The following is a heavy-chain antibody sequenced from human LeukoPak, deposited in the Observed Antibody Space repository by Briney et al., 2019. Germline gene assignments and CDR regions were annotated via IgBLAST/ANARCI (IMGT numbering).Heavy chain of an antibody. V-gene: IGHV1-18*01. Sequence: ASVKVSCKDSGYTFTNYGISWVRQAPGQGLGWVGWLSAYNENTNNAQKFRGRVTMTTETYTSTAYMELRSLRSDDTAVYYCARDQKGYCSSTSCYKYNWFDPLGPGNPGHRLL. CDR2: LSAYNENT. D-gene: IGHD2-2*02. J-gene: IGHJ5*02. CDR3: ARDQKGYCSSTSCYKYNWFDP. CDR1: GYTFTNYG.